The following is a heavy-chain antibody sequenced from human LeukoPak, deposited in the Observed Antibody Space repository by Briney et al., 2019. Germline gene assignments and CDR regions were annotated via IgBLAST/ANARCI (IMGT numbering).Heavy chain of an antibody. CDR2: ISGSGGST. CDR3: AKDNCSGGSCYYFDY. J-gene: IGHJ4*02. D-gene: IGHD2-15*01. Sequence: GGSLRLSCAASGFTFSSYSMNWVRQAPGKGLEWVSAISGSGGSTYYADSVKGRFTISRDNYTLYLQMNSLRAEDTAVYYCAKDNCSGGSCYYFDYWGQGTLVTVSS. V-gene: IGHV3-23*01. CDR1: GFTFSSYS.